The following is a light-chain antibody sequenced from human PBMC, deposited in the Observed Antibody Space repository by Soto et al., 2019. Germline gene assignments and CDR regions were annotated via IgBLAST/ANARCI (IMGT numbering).Light chain of an antibody. Sequence: EVVLTQSPATLSLSPGERATLSCRASQSVSGYLAWYQQKPGQVPRLLIYDAFNRATGIPVRFSGSGSGTDFTLTISSLEPEDLAVYYCQHRSSWPITFGQGTRLEIK. V-gene: IGKV3-11*01. J-gene: IGKJ5*01. CDR2: DAF. CDR1: QSVSGY. CDR3: QHRSSWPIT.